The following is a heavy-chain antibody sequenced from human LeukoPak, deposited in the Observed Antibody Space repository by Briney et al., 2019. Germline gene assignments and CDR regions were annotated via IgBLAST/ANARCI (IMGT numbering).Heavy chain of an antibody. J-gene: IGHJ5*02. CDR1: GYSISSGYY. CDR3: ARQGQQLDNWFDP. Sequence: TSETLSLTCAVSGYSISSGYYWGWIRQPPGKGLEWIGSIYHSGSTYYNPSLKSRVTISVDTSKNQFSLKLRSVTAADTAVYYCARQGQQLDNWFDPWGQGTLVTVSS. D-gene: IGHD6-13*01. V-gene: IGHV4-38-2*01. CDR2: IYHSGST.